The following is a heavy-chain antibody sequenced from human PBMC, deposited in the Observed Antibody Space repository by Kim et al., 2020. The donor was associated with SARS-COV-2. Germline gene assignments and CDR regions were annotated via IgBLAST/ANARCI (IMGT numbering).Heavy chain of an antibody. V-gene: IGHV4-34*01. Sequence: SETLSLTCAVYGGSFSGYYWSWIRQPPGKGLEWIGEINHSGSTNYNPSLKSRVTISVDTSKNQFSLKLSSVTAADTAVYYCARIGSSSTGRYWFDPWGQGTLVTVSS. D-gene: IGHD6-6*01. J-gene: IGHJ5*02. CDR3: ARIGSSSTGRYWFDP. CDR1: GGSFSGYY. CDR2: INHSGST.